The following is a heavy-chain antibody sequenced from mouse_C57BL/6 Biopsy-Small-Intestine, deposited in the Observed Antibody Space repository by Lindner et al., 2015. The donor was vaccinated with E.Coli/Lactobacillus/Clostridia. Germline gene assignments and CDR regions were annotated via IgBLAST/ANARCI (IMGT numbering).Heavy chain of an antibody. CDR2: IDPENGDT. V-gene: IGHV14-4*01. Sequence: VQLQESGAELVRPGASVKLSCTASGFNIKDDYMHRVKQRPEQGLEWIGWIDPENGDTEYASKFQGKATITADTSSNTAYLQLSSLTSEDTAVYYCTAVYYYGSRFAYWGQGTLVTVSA. CDR1: GFNIKDDY. D-gene: IGHD1-1*01. J-gene: IGHJ3*01. CDR3: TAVYYYGSRFAY.